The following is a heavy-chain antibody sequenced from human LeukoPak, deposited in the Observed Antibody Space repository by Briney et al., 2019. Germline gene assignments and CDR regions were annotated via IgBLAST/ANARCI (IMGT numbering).Heavy chain of an antibody. CDR3: ASRGYSGYYFDY. V-gene: IGHV1-46*01. J-gene: IGHJ4*02. D-gene: IGHD5-12*01. CDR2: INPSGGST. CDR1: GYTFTSYY. Sequence: ASVKVSCKASGYTFTSYYMHWVRQAPGQGLEWMGIINPSGGSTSYAQKFQGRVTMTRDMSTSTVYMELSSLGSEDTAVYCCASRGYSGYYFDYWGQGTLVTVSS.